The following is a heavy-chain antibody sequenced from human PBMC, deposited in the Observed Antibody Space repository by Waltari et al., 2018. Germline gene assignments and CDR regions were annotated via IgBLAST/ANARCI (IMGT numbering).Heavy chain of an antibody. CDR3: ARQPHSSIAARRVYYFDY. J-gene: IGHJ4*02. CDR1: GYSISSGYY. D-gene: IGHD6-6*01. Sequence: QVQLQESGPGLVKPSETLSLTCTVSGYSISSGYYWGWIRQPPGKGLEWIGSIDHSGGTDYNPSLKSRVTISVDTSKNQFSLKLSSVTAADTAVYYCARQPHSSIAARRVYYFDYWGQGTLVTVSS. CDR2: IDHSGGT. V-gene: IGHV4-38-2*02.